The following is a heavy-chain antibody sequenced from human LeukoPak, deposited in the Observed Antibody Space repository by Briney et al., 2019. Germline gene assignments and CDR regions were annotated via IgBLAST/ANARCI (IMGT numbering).Heavy chain of an antibody. CDR3: TTPNEGNWFDP. CDR1: GFALNDSA. Sequence: GESMILFYEACGFALNDSARRWVRQAYGKGLEWVGRIRDKGYGHATAYAASVKGRFTLSRDDSKNTAYLQMNSLKTEDTALYYCTTPNEGNWFDPWGQGTLVTVSS. CDR2: IRDKGYGHAT. J-gene: IGHJ5*02. D-gene: IGHD2-8*01. V-gene: IGHV3-73*01.